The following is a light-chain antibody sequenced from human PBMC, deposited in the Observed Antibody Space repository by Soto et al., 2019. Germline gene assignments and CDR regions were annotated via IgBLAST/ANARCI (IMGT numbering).Light chain of an antibody. CDR2: EHN. CDR1: SGGIASNY. CDR3: QTWDSGDVL. J-gene: IGLJ2*01. V-gene: IGLV6-57*04. Sequence: NFMLTQPHSVSESPGETVTISCTRTSGGIASNYVQWYQQRPGSAPTIVIYEHNQRPSGVPDRFSGSTDGSSNSASLTISGLQTEDEADYYCQTWDSGDVLFGGGTKVTVL.